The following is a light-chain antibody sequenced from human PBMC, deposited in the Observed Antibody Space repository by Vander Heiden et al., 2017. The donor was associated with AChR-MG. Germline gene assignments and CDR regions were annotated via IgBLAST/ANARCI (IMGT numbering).Light chain of an antibody. V-gene: IGKV3-11*01. J-gene: IGKJ5*01. CDR1: QSLGSY. CDR2: DVS. CDR3: QQGCHWPIT. Sequence: IVLTQSPATLSLSPGERATLSCRASQSLGSYLSWYQQKPGQAPRLLIYDVSKRAGGIPARFSGSGSGTDFTLTIANLEPDDFALYYCQQGCHWPITFGQGTRLDIK.